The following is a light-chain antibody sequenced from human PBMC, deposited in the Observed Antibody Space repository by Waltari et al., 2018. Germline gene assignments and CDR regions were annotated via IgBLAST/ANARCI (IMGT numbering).Light chain of an antibody. CDR1: QSIGKY. J-gene: IGKJ1*01. Sequence: EIVLTQYPGTLSLSQGERATLSCRASQSIGKYLVWYQQQPGQAPRLLIYAASSRATGVPDRFSGSGSGTDFSLTISRLEPEDFAVYYCQNHERLPATFGQGTKVEIK. CDR2: AAS. CDR3: QNHERLPAT. V-gene: IGKV3-20*01.